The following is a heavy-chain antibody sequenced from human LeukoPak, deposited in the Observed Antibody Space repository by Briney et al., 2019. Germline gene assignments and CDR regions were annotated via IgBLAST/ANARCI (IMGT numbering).Heavy chain of an antibody. Sequence: ASVKVSCKASGYTFTSYAMRWVRQAPGQRLEWMGWINAGNGNTKYSQEFQGRVTITRDTSASTAYMELSSLRAEDTAVYYCARVWDSIGYYPRDEAFGMWGQGTMVTVSS. CDR2: INAGNGNT. V-gene: IGHV1-3*03. J-gene: IGHJ3*02. CDR3: ARVWDSIGYYPRDEAFGM. D-gene: IGHD3-22*01. CDR1: GYTFTSYA.